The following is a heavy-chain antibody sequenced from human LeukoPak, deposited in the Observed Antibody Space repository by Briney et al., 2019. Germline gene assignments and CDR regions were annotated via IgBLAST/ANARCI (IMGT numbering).Heavy chain of an antibody. CDR3: ARGERVWFGELMTSFSYFYIDV. CDR2: INHTGRT. V-gene: IGHV4-34*01. Sequence: PSETLSLTCAVSSGSLSGYYWSWIRQSPGKGLEWIGEINHTGRTIYNPSLKSRVTISLHTSMTQFSLNLRSVTAADTAVYYCARGERVWFGELMTSFSYFYIDVWGRGTTVIVSS. CDR1: SGSLSGYY. D-gene: IGHD3-10*01. J-gene: IGHJ6*03.